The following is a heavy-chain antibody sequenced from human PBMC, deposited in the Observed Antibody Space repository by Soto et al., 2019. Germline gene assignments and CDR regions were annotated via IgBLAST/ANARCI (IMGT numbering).Heavy chain of an antibody. J-gene: IGHJ1*01. V-gene: IGHV1-46*03. D-gene: IGHD2-15*01. Sequence: GASVKVSCRSSGYTFTSYHISWVRQAPGQGLEWMGLINPSGGSTSYAQKFQGRVTMTRDTSTSTVYMELSSLRSEDTAVYYCTRTLTPNPAEYFQHWGQGTLVTVSS. CDR1: GYTFTSYH. CDR2: INPSGGST. CDR3: TRTLTPNPAEYFQH.